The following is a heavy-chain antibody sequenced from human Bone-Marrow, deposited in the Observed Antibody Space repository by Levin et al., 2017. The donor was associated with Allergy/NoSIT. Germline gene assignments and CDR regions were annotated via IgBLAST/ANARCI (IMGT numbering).Heavy chain of an antibody. D-gene: IGHD2-21*01. J-gene: IGHJ4*02. CDR1: GGTFSSYA. CDR2: IIPIFGTA. V-gene: IGHV1-69*13. CDR3: ARDGGGGDCYSSYFDY. Sequence: ASVKVSCKASGGTFSSYAISWVRQAPGQGLEWMGGIIPIFGTANYAQKFQGRVTITADESTSTAYMELSSLRSEDTAVYYCARDGGGGDCYSSYFDYWGQGTLVTVSS.